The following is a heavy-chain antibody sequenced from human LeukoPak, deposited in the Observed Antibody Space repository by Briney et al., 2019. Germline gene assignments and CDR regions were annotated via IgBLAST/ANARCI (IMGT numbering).Heavy chain of an antibody. J-gene: IGHJ6*03. CDR1: GFTFSDYY. CDR2: ISSSGSAR. D-gene: IGHD6-13*01. V-gene: IGHV3-11*04. Sequence: NTGGSLRLSCAASGFTFSDYYMNWIRQAPGKGLEWASYISSSGSARFYADSVKGRFTISRDNAKNSLYLQMNSLRAEDTAVYYCARDKVQLATPDFYYSYYMDVWGKGTTVTVSS. CDR3: ARDKVQLATPDFYYSYYMDV.